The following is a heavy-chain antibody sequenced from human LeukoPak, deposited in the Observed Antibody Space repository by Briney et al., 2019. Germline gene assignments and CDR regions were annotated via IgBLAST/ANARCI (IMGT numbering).Heavy chain of an antibody. Sequence: ASVKVSCKASGYTFTSYDINWVRQATGQGLEWMGWMNPNSGNTGYAQKFQGRVTITRNTSISTAYMELSSLRSEDTAVYYCARGCSSTSCLREWYYYYYMDVWGKGTTVTVSS. V-gene: IGHV1-8*03. CDR3: ARGCSSTSCLREWYYYYYMDV. D-gene: IGHD2-2*01. CDR2: MNPNSGNT. CDR1: GYTFTSYD. J-gene: IGHJ6*03.